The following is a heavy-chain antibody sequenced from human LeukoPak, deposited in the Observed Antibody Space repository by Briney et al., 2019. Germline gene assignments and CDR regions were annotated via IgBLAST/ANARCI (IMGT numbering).Heavy chain of an antibody. J-gene: IGHJ6*02. D-gene: IGHD6-19*01. V-gene: IGHV3-71*01. CDR3: TRDRYSSGWRPGMDV. Sequence: GGSLRLSCAASGFTFSDYYMSWIRQAPGKGLEWVGFIRSKAYGGTTEYATSVKGRFTISRDDSKSIAYLQMNSLKTEDTAVYYCTRDRYSSGWRPGMDVWGQGTTVTVSS. CDR1: GFTFSDYY. CDR2: IRSKAYGGTT.